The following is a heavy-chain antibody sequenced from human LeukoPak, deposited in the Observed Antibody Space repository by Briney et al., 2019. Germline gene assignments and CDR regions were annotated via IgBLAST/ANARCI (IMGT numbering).Heavy chain of an antibody. V-gene: IGHV3-30*18. CDR3: AKGNPGIAVAGAYDY. CDR1: GFTFSSYG. J-gene: IGHJ4*02. D-gene: IGHD6-19*01. CDR2: ISYDGSNK. Sequence: GGSLRLSCAASGFTFSSYGMHWVRQAPGKGLEWVAVISYDGSNKYYADSVKGRFTISRDNSKNTLYLQMNSLRAEDTAVYYCAKGNPGIAVAGAYDYWGQGTLVTVSS.